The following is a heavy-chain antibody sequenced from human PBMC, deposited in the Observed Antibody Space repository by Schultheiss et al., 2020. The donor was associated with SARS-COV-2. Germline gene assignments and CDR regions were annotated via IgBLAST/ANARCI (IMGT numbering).Heavy chain of an antibody. J-gene: IGHJ4*02. CDR2: INHSGST. V-gene: IGHV4-34*01. CDR1: GGSFSGYY. Sequence: SETLSLTCAVYGGSFSGYYWSWIRQPPGKGLEWIGEINHSGSTNYNPSLKGRVTISVDTSKNQFSLKLSSVTAADTAVYYCARAVAGPFDYWGQGTLVTVSS. D-gene: IGHD6-19*01. CDR3: ARAVAGPFDY.